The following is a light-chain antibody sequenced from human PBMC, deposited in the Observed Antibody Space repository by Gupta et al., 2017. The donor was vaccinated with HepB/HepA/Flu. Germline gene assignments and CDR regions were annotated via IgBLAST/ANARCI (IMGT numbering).Light chain of an antibody. Sequence: DIVMTQSPLSLSVTPGEPASISCRSSQSLLHRSGVNYFDWYLQRPGQSPQLLIYLGSYRASGVPDRFSGRGSGTDFTLKISRVEAEDVGLYYCKQALQTPWTFGQGTXVEIK. CDR1: QSLLHRSGVNY. CDR3: KQALQTPWT. J-gene: IGKJ1*01. CDR2: LGS. V-gene: IGKV2-28*01.